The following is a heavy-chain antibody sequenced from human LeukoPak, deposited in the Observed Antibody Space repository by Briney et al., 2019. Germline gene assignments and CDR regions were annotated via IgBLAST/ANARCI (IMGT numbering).Heavy chain of an antibody. CDR1: GFTFNNYG. CDR2: IRYDGSNT. V-gene: IGHV3-30*02. D-gene: IGHD2/OR15-2a*01. Sequence: GRSLRLSCAASGFTFNNYGMHWVRQAPGKGLEWLAFIRYDGSNTYYADSVKGRFTVSRDDSKNTLYLQMNSLRGDDTAVYYCAKDGTSYYYIYYWGQGTLVTVSS. J-gene: IGHJ4*02. CDR3: AKDGTSYYYIYY.